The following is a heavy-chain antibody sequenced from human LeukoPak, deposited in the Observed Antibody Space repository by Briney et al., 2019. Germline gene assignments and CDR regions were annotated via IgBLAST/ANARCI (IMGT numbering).Heavy chain of an antibody. Sequence: GGSLRLSSAASGFTFSSYSMNWVRQAPGKGLEWVSSISSISSYIHSADSVRGRFTISRDNAKNSLFLQMNSLRADDTGVYYCARDEWGDAFDIWGQGTMATVFS. D-gene: IGHD1-26*01. CDR1: GFTFSSYS. CDR3: ARDEWGDAFDI. CDR2: ISSISSYI. V-gene: IGHV3-21*01. J-gene: IGHJ3*02.